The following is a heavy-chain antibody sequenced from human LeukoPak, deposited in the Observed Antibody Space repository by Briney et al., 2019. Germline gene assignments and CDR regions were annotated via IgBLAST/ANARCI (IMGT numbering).Heavy chain of an antibody. J-gene: IGHJ4*02. CDR3: ARVGPGEVATNY. CDR2: ISAYNGNT. D-gene: IGHD5-12*01. V-gene: IGHV1-18*01. CDR1: GYTFASYV. Sequence: ASVKVSCKASGYTFASYVISWVRQAPGQGLEWMGWISAYNGNTNYAQKLQGRVTMTTDTSTSTAYMELRSLRSDDTAVYYRARVGPGEVATNYWGQGTLVTVSS.